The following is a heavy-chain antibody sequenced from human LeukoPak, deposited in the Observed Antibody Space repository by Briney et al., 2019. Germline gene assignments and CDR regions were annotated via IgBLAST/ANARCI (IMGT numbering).Heavy chain of an antibody. CDR3: ARGTGLGVTYYYGSGSLYYFDY. D-gene: IGHD3-10*01. CDR1: GGSISSSNW. Sequence: PSGTLSLTCAVSGGSISSSNWWSWVRQPPGKGLEWIGEIYHSGSTNYNPSLKSRVTISVDTSKNQFSLKLSSVTAADTAVYYCARGTGLGVTYYYGSGSLYYFDYWGQGTLVTVSS. CDR2: IYHSGST. J-gene: IGHJ4*02. V-gene: IGHV4-4*02.